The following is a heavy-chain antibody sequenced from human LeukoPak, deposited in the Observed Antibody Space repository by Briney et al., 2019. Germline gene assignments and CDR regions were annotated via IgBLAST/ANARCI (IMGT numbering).Heavy chain of an antibody. D-gene: IGHD6-19*01. Sequence: SVKVSCKASGGTFSSYAISWVRQAPGQGLEWMGRIIPIFGTANYAQKFQGRVTITTDESTGTAYMELSSLRSEDTAVYYCAREVGSGWYYFDYWGQGTLVTVSS. V-gene: IGHV1-69*05. CDR2: IIPIFGTA. J-gene: IGHJ4*02. CDR1: GGTFSSYA. CDR3: AREVGSGWYYFDY.